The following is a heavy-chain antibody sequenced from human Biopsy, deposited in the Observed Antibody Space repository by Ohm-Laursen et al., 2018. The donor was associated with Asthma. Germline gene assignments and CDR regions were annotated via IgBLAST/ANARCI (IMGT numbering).Heavy chain of an antibody. Sequence: SLRLSCAASGFSFSNFGMHWARQAPGKGLEWVSVIYSGGTSHTADSVRGRFTISRDYSKNTLYLQMHSLRAEDTAVYYCARGDSSNWSHYYFDYWGQGTLVTVSS. CDR3: ARGDSSNWSHYYFDY. CDR2: IYSGGTS. CDR1: GFSFSNFG. V-gene: IGHV3-53*01. D-gene: IGHD3-22*01. J-gene: IGHJ4*02.